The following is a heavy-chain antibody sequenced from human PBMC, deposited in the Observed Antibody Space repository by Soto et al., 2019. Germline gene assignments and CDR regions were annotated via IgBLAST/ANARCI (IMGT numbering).Heavy chain of an antibody. D-gene: IGHD4-17*01. CDR2: ISYDGSNK. J-gene: IGHJ4*02. CDR1: GFTFSSYA. V-gene: IGHV3-30-3*01. CDR3: ARAPTTVTTSYYFDY. Sequence: QVQLVESGGGVVQPGRSLRLSCAASGFTFSSYAMHWVRQAPGKGLEWVAVISYDGSNKYYADSVKGRFTISRDNSKNTLYLQMNSLRAEDTAVYYCARAPTTVTTSYYFDYWGQGTLVTDS.